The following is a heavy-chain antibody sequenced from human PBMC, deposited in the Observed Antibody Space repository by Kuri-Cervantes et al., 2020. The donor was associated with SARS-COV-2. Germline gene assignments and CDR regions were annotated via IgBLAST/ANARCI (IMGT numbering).Heavy chain of an antibody. Sequence: GESLKISCAASGFTFSRYGMHWVRQAPGKGLEWVAFIWYDGSKQNYADSVKGRFTISRDNAKNPLYLQMNSLRAEDTAVYYCARDLYDSSGYYSPHVFDYWGQGTLVTVSS. CDR2: IWYDGSKQ. D-gene: IGHD3-22*01. V-gene: IGHV3-33*01. J-gene: IGHJ4*02. CDR3: ARDLYDSSGYYSPHVFDY. CDR1: GFTFSRYG.